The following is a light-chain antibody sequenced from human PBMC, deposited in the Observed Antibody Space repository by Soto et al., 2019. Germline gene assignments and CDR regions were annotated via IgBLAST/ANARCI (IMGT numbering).Light chain of an antibody. CDR2: KAS. CDR3: QQYNSHWT. Sequence: DIQMTQSPSTLSASVGDRVTITCRASQSISSWLAWYQQKPGKAPKLLIYKASSLESGVPSRFSGSGSGTEFTLTISSLQPHDFATYYCQQYNSHWTFGQGTKVEIK. CDR1: QSISSW. V-gene: IGKV1-5*03. J-gene: IGKJ1*01.